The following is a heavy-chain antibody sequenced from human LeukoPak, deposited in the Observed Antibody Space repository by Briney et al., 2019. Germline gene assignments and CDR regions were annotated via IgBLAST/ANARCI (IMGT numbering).Heavy chain of an antibody. V-gene: IGHV1-69*13. Sequence: ASVKVSCKASGGTLRNFGISWVRQAPGQGLEWMGGTIPLFNTANYAHKFQGRINIIADEATSTAYMELTGLRSEDTAVYYCAREDQFVIQRAFDIWGQGQWSPSPQ. CDR3: AREDQFVIQRAFDI. CDR2: TIPLFNTA. D-gene: IGHD3-16*02. CDR1: GGTLRNFG. J-gene: IGHJ3*02.